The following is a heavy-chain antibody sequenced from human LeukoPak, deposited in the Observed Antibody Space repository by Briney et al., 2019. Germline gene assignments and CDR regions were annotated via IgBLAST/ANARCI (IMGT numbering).Heavy chain of an antibody. CDR3: ARGDYGDNYVGPAAGWFDP. CDR1: GGSISSGGYY. D-gene: IGHD4-17*01. V-gene: IGHV4-31*03. Sequence: SETLSLTCTVSGGSISSGGYYWSWIHQHPGKGLEWIGYIYYSGSTYYNPSLKSRVTISVDTSKNQFSLKLSSVTAADTAVYYCARGDYGDNYVGPAAGWFDPWGQGTLVTVSS. J-gene: IGHJ5*02. CDR2: IYYSGST.